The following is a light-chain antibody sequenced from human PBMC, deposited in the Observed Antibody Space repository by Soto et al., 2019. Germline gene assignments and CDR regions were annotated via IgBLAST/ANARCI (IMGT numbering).Light chain of an antibody. CDR3: QQGHRVPLDFGGGTKLD. CDR1: QSISTF. CDR2: DAS. J-gene: IGKJ4*01. Sequence: DIQLTQFPSSLSSSVGDRVTITCRASQSISTFLSWYQQKPGKAPKLLIYDASTLQSGVPSRFSGTRSGTDFTLTITGLQPEDFATYYCQQGHRVPLDFGGGTKLDLGGGTEVETK. V-gene: IGKV1-39*01.